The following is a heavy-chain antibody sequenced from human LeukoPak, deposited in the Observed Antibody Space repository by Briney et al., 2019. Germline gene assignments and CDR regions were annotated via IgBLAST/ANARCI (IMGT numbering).Heavy chain of an antibody. CDR1: GFTFSSYA. CDR3: ANPSSSWYFFDY. CDR2: ISGSGGNT. D-gene: IGHD6-13*01. J-gene: IGHJ4*02. Sequence: GGSLRLSCAASGFTFSSYAMSWVRQAPGKGLEWVSAISGSGGNTYYADSVKGRFTISRDNSKNTLYLQMNSLRAEDTAVYYCANPSSSWYFFDYWGQGTLVTVSS. V-gene: IGHV3-23*01.